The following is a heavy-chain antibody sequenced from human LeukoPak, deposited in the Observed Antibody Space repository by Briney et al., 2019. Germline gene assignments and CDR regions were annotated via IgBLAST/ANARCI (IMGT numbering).Heavy chain of an antibody. CDR2: IIPILGIA. CDR1: GGTFSSYA. V-gene: IGHV1-69*04. CDR3: ARGFGYCSSTSCSRGYWFDP. Sequence: ASVKVSCKASGGTFSSYAISWVRQAPGQGLEWMGRIIPILGIANYAQKFQGRVTITADKSTSTAYMELSSLRSEDTAVYYCARGFGYCSSTSCSRGYWFDPWGQGTLVTVSS. J-gene: IGHJ5*02. D-gene: IGHD2-2*03.